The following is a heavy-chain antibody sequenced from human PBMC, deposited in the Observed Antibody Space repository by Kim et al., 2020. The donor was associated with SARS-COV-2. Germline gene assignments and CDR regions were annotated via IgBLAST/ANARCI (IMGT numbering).Heavy chain of an antibody. CDR2: INPDGSDK. V-gene: IGHV3-7*01. CDR3: TRAEI. J-gene: IGHJ4*02. Sequence: GGSLRLSCAASGFTFRTQWMSWVRQAPGKGLEWVAYINPDGSDKSYVDSVKGRFTISRDNGENSRYLQMGSLRAEDTAVYYCTRAEIWGQGTLVIVSA. CDR1: GFTFRTQW.